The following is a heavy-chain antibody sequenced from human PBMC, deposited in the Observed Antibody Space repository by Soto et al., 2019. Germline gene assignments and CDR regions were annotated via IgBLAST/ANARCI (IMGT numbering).Heavy chain of an antibody. D-gene: IGHD3-16*01. CDR3: ASLSNSARYIDI. J-gene: IGHJ4*02. CDR2: ISGSGGST. V-gene: IGHV3-23*01. Sequence: GGSLRLSCAASGFTFSSYAMSWVRQAPGKGLEWVSAISGSGGSTYYADSVEGRFTISRDNSVNTLHLQMNSLRAEDTALYFCASLSNSARYIDIWGQGILVTVSS. CDR1: GFTFSSYA.